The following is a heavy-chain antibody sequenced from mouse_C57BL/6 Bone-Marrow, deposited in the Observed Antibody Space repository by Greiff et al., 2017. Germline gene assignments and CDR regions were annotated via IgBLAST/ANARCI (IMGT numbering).Heavy chain of an antibody. Sequence: VQLQESGPGLVAPSQSLSITCTVSGFSLTSYGVHWVRQPPGKGLEWLGVIWAGGSTNYNSALMSRLSISKDNSNSQVFLKMNSLQTDDTAMYYCARVYDGYYYAMDYWGQGTSVTVSS. CDR3: ARVYDGYYYAMDY. D-gene: IGHD2-3*01. V-gene: IGHV2-9*02. J-gene: IGHJ4*01. CDR1: GFSLTSYG. CDR2: IWAGGST.